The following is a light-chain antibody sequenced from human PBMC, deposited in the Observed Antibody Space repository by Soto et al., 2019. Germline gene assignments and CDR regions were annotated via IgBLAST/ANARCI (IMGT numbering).Light chain of an antibody. J-gene: IGKJ1*01. CDR1: QSVSSN. CDR3: QQYNNWPPWT. CDR2: GAS. Sequence: EIVMTQSPATLSVSPGERATLSCRASQSVSSNLAWYQQKPGQAPRLLIYGASTRATAIPDRLSGSGSRTEFTRPLSSLQSEDFAVYYCQQYNNWPPWTFGQGTKVEIK. V-gene: IGKV3-15*01.